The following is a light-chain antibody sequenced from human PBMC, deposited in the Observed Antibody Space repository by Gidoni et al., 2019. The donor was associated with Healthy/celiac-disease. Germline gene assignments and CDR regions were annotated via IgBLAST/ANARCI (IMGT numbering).Light chain of an antibody. V-gene: IGKV2-28*01. CDR3: MQALQTPLA. J-gene: IGKJ1*01. CDR2: LGS. Sequence: DIVMTQSPLPLPVTPGEPASISCRSSQSLLHSNGYNYLDWYLQKPGQSPQLLIYLGSNRASGVPDRFSGSGSGTDFTLKISIVEAEDVGVYYFMQALQTPLAFXXXTKVEIK. CDR1: QSLLHSNGYNY.